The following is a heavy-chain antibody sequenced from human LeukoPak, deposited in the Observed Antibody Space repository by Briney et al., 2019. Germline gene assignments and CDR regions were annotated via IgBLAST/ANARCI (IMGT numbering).Heavy chain of an antibody. J-gene: IGHJ3*02. CDR1: GGSFSGYY. V-gene: IGHV4-34*01. CDR3: ARLSTTVNPNAFDI. Sequence: SETLSPTCAVYGGSFSGYYWSWIRQPPGKGLEWIGEINHSGSTNYNPSLKSRVTISVDTSKNQFSLKLSSLTAADTAVYYCARLSTTVNPNAFDIWGQGTMVTVSS. CDR2: INHSGST. D-gene: IGHD4-17*01.